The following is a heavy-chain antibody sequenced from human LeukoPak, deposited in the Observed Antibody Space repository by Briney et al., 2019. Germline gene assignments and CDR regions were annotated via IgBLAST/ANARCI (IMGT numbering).Heavy chain of an antibody. J-gene: IGHJ4*02. Sequence: PGGSLRLSCAASGFTFSSYGMHWVRQAPGKGLEWVAVISFDGGSKYYADSVKGRFTISRDNSKNTLYLQMNSLRAEDTAVYYCARGLGGSEGLDYWGQGTLVTVSS. CDR3: ARGLGGSEGLDY. CDR1: GFTFSSYG. CDR2: ISFDGGSK. D-gene: IGHD3-10*01. V-gene: IGHV3-30*03.